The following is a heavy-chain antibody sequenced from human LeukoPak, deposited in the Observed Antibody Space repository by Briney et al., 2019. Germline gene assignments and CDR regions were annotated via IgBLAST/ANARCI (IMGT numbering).Heavy chain of an antibody. D-gene: IGHD6-13*01. Sequence: PGGSLRLSCAASAFTFRDYYMSWIRQAPGKGLEWISYISTNGGAKYYADSVKGRFTISRDNTENSLFLQMDRLRAEDTAVYYCARFRFASSWAYGVDVWGQGTTVTVSS. V-gene: IGHV3-11*01. J-gene: IGHJ6*02. CDR2: ISTNGGAK. CDR3: ARFRFASSWAYGVDV. CDR1: AFTFRDYY.